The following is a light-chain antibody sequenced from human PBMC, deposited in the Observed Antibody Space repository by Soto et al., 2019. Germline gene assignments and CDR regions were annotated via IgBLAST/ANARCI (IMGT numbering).Light chain of an antibody. CDR1: SSGIGSYNL. Sequence: QSVLTQPASVSGSPGQSITISCTATSSGIGSYNLVSWYQHHPGNAPKLLIYEGTERPSGVSARFSGSRSGNTASLTISGLQAEDEADYHCCSYVGSSTYVFGTGTQLTVL. CDR2: EGT. V-gene: IGLV2-23*01. J-gene: IGLJ1*01. CDR3: CSYVGSSTYV.